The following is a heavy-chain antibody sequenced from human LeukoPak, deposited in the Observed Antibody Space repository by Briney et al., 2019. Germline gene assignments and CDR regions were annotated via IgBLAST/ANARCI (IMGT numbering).Heavy chain of an antibody. CDR3: ARGFGGRSYCSSTSCYAESWFDP. D-gene: IGHD2-2*01. CDR2: IIPIFGTA. J-gene: IGHJ5*02. V-gene: IGHV1-69*13. CDR1: GGTFSSYA. Sequence: ASVKVSCKASGGTFSSYAISWVRQAPGQGLEWMGGIIPIFGTANYAQKFQGRVTITADESTSTAYMELSSLRSEDTAVYYCARGFGGRSYCSSTSCYAESWFDPWAREPWSPSPQ.